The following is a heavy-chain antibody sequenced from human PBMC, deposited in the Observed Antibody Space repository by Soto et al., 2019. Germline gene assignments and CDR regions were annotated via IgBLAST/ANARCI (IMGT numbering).Heavy chain of an antibody. CDR3: AREMYTTRGSPFDY. D-gene: IGHD3-16*01. Sequence: ASVKGSCKASGYPFTSYYVHWVRQAPGQGLEWMGFINPSSGSTSYAQKFQGRVTMTRDTSTSTVYMEVSSLRSEDTAVYYCAREMYTTRGSPFDYWGQRTLVTVS. CDR1: GYPFTSYY. J-gene: IGHJ4*02. CDR2: INPSSGST. V-gene: IGHV1-46*01.